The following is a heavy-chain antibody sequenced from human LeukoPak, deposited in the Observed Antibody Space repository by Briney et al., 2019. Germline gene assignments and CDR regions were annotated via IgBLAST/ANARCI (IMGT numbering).Heavy chain of an antibody. CDR2: IYYSGST. CDR3: ARGHPGKLWLPSSGDYFDY. J-gene: IGHJ4*02. CDR1: GGSISSYY. Sequence: PSETLSLTCTVSGGSISSYYWSWIRQPPGKGLEWIGYIYYSGSTNSTPSLKSRVTISLDTSKTQFSLKLSSVTAADTAVYYCARGHPGKLWLPSSGDYFDYWGQGTLVTVSS. V-gene: IGHV4-59*01. D-gene: IGHD5-18*01.